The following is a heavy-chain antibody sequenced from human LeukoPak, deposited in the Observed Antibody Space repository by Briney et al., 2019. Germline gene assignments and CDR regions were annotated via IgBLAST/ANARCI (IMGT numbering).Heavy chain of an antibody. D-gene: IGHD3-22*01. CDR2: IYPGDSDT. CDR1: GYIFASYW. CDR3: AKLEHYYDTSGQIDY. Sequence: GESLNISCKGSGYIFASYWIGWVRQMPGKGLEWMGIIYPGDSDTRYSPSFQGQVTISVDKSISTAYLQWSSLKASDTAIYYCAKLEHYYDTSGQIDYWGQGTLVTVSS. J-gene: IGHJ4*02. V-gene: IGHV5-51*01.